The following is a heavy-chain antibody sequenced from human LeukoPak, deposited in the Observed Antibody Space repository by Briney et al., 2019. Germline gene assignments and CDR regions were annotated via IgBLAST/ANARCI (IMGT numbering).Heavy chain of an antibody. Sequence: SVKVSCKASGGTFSSYAISWVRQAPGQGLEWMGGIIPIFGTANYAQKFQGRVTITADESTSTAYMELSSLRSEDTAVYYCAGGARYYDSSGSFDYWGQGTLVTVSS. CDR1: GGTFSSYA. V-gene: IGHV1-69*13. J-gene: IGHJ4*02. CDR3: AGGARYYDSSGSFDY. D-gene: IGHD3-22*01. CDR2: IIPIFGTA.